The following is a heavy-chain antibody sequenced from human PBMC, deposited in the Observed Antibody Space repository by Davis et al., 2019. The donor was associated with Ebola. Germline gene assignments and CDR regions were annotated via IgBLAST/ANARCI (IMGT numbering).Heavy chain of an antibody. CDR3: ARSFGDLVLVPAALVPDF. V-gene: IGHV3-48*02. Sequence: GESLKISCVASGFSFSRYDMNWVRQAPGKGLEWVSYISSGSSTLKYADSVKGRFTISRDNAKNSLYLQMNSLRDEDTAVYYCARSFGDLVLVPAALVPDFWGQGNLVTVSS. CDR1: GFSFSRYD. CDR2: ISSGSSTL. J-gene: IGHJ4*02. D-gene: IGHD2-2*01.